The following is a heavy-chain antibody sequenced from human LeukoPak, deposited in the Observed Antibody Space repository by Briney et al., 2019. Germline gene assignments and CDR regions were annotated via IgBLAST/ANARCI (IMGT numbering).Heavy chain of an antibody. V-gene: IGHV3-30*04. CDR3: ARADCSSTSCYTTNRFRGIDY. CDR2: ISYDGSNK. D-gene: IGHD2-2*02. J-gene: IGHJ4*02. Sequence: QPGRSLRLSCAASGFTFSDDAMHWVRQAPGKGLEWVAVISYDGSNKYYADSVKGRFTFSRDNSKNTLYLQMNSLRAEDTAVFYCARADCSSTSCYTTNRFRGIDYWGQGTLVTVSS. CDR1: GFTFSDDA.